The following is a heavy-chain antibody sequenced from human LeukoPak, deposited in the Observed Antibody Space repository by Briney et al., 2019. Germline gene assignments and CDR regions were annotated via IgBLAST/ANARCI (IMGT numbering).Heavy chain of an antibody. D-gene: IGHD2-15*01. J-gene: IGHJ4*02. CDR2: ISAYNGNT. V-gene: IGHV1-18*01. Sequence: GASVTVSFTGSGYTFTNYGMSWVGQARGQGGEGMGWISAYNGNTNYAQKLQGRVTITTDTSTSTAYMELRSLRSDDTAVYYCARELCRGSCYGDYWGQGTLVTVSS. CDR1: GYTFTNYG. CDR3: ARELCRGSCYGDY.